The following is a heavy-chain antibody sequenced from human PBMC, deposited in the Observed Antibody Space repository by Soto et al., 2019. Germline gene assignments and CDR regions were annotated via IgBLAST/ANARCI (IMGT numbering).Heavy chain of an antibody. D-gene: IGHD3-22*01. CDR3: AREKTITYYYDSSGYSNWFDP. Sequence: SETLSLTCTVSGGSISSYYWSWIRQPPGKGLEWIGYIYYSGSTNYNPSLKSRVTISVDTSKNQFSLKLSSVTAADTAVYYCAREKTITYYYDSSGYSNWFDPWGQGTLVTVSS. J-gene: IGHJ5*02. V-gene: IGHV4-59*01. CDR1: GGSISSYY. CDR2: IYYSGST.